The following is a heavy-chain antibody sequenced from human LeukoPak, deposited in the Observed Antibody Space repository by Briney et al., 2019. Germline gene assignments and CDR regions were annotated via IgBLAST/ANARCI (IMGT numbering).Heavy chain of an antibody. CDR1: GGSFSSYY. V-gene: IGHV4-34*01. Sequence: SETLSLTCAVYGGSFSSYYWSWIRQPPGKGLEWIGEINRSGSTNYNPSLKSRVTISVDTSKNQFSLKLSSVTAADTAVYYCARGSGYCTNGVCSLYYFDYWGQGTLVTVSS. CDR3: ARGSGYCTNGVCSLYYFDY. D-gene: IGHD2-8*01. J-gene: IGHJ4*02. CDR2: INRSGST.